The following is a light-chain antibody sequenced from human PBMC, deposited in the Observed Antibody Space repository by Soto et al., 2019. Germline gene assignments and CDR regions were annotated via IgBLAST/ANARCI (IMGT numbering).Light chain of an antibody. CDR1: SRDVGGYNY. CDR3: SSYTTNSPPVV. CDR2: EVT. Sequence: QSALKQPASVSGSPGQSITISCTGTSRDVGGYNYVSWYQQYPGKAPKLLISEVTNRPSGVSNRFSGSKSGNTASLTISGLQAEDEAHYYCSSYTTNSPPVVFGGGTKVTVL. V-gene: IGLV2-14*01. J-gene: IGLJ2*01.